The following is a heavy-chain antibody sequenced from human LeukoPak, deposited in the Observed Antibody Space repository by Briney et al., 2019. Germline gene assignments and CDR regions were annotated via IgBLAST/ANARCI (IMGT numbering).Heavy chain of an antibody. CDR3: ARGARGNYYRV. V-gene: IGHV4-34*01. D-gene: IGHD3-10*01. CDR1: GGSFSGYY. Sequence: PSETLSLTCAVYGGSFSGYYWSWIRQPPGKGLEWIGEVSHSGSTNYTPSPESRVTISVDTSKNLFSLKLSSVTAADTAVYYCARGARGNYYRVWGKGTTVTVSS. CDR2: VSHSGST. J-gene: IGHJ6*04.